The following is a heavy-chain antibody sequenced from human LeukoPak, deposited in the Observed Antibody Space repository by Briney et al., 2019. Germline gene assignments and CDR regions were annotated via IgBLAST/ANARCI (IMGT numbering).Heavy chain of an antibody. CDR3: ARGGKGYYDFWSGHNYYGMDV. Sequence: SETLSLTRAVYGGSFSGYYWSWIRQPPGKGLEWIGEINHSGSANYNPSLKSRVTISVDTSKNQFSLKLSFVTAADTAVCYCARGGKGYYDFWSGHNYYGMDVWGQGTTVTVSS. J-gene: IGHJ6*02. D-gene: IGHD3-3*01. V-gene: IGHV4-34*01. CDR2: INHSGSA. CDR1: GGSFSGYY.